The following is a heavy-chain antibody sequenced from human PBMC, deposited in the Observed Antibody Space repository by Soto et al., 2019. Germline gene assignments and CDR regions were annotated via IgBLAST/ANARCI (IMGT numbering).Heavy chain of an antibody. CDR3: ARYLDQRPDGLWFGEVSPHYYYYYMDV. CDR2: ISAYNGNT. D-gene: IGHD3-10*01. V-gene: IGHV1-18*01. Sequence: QVQLVQSGAEVKKPGASVKVSCKASGYTFTSYGIRWVRQAPGQGLEWKGWISAYNGNTNYAQKLQGRVTMTTDTSTSTAYMELRSLRSDDTAVDYCARYLDQRPDGLWFGEVSPHYYYYYMDVWGKGTTVTVSS. CDR1: GYTFTSYG. J-gene: IGHJ6*03.